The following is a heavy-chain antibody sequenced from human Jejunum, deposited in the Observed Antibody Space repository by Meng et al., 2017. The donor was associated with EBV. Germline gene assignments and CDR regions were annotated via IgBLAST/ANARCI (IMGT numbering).Heavy chain of an antibody. V-gene: IGHV3-74*01. CDR2: IRTDGSGA. CDR1: AFSSGRYW. CDR3: ASGVGRYFEY. D-gene: IGHD3-3*01. J-gene: IGHJ4*02. Sequence: VGSGGGIFHRGGSLRLSCALSAFSSGRYWRHWVRQTPEKGLVWVSRIRTDGSGASYADSVKGRFTISIDNAKNALYLQINSLRAEDTAVYYCASGVGRYFEYWGQGSVVTVSS.